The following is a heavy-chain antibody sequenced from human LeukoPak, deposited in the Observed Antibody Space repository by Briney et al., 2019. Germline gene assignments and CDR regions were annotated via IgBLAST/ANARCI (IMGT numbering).Heavy chain of an antibody. J-gene: IGHJ6*04. V-gene: IGHV4-4*09. CDR3: ARDAS. CDR2: IHTSGST. CDR1: GGSLSNYY. D-gene: IGHD2-2*01. Sequence: SETLSLTCTVSGGSLSNYYWSWIRQPPGKGLEWIGCIHTSGSTNYNPSLKSPVTISVDTSKNQFSLKLSSVTAADTAVYYCARDASWGKGTTVTVSS.